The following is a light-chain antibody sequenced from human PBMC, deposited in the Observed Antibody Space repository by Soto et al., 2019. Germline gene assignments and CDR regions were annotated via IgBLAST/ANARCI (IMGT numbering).Light chain of an antibody. CDR1: HDITSY. Sequence: DIQMTQSPSSLSASVGDRVTITCQASHDITSYLNWYQHKPGKAPKLLIYDASILEAGVPSRFSGSGSGTDFTFTISSLQAEDFATYYCLQDHDYQWTFGQGTKLEIK. CDR3: LQDHDYQWT. V-gene: IGKV1-33*01. CDR2: DAS. J-gene: IGKJ2*02.